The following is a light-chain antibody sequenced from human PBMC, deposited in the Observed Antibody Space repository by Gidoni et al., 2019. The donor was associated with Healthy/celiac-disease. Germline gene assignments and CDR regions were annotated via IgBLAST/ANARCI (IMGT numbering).Light chain of an antibody. CDR2: GAS. J-gene: IGKJ1*01. CDR1: QSVSSN. CDR3: QQYNNWPTWT. V-gene: IGKV3-15*01. Sequence: EIVMTQSPATLSVSPGERATLSCRASQSVSSNLAWYQQKPGQAPRLLIDGASTRATGIPARFSGSGSGTEFTLTISSLQSEDFAVYYCQQYNNWPTWTFXQXTKVEIK.